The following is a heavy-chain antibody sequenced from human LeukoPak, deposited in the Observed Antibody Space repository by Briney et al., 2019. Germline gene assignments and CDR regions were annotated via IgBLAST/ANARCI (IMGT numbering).Heavy chain of an antibody. CDR2: IYYSGST. D-gene: IGHD6-6*01. CDR1: GGSISSSSYY. CDR3: ARNHYSSSSDPALFDY. J-gene: IGHJ4*02. V-gene: IGHV4-39*01. Sequence: SETLSLTCTVSGGSISSSSYYWGWIRQPPGKGLEWIGSIYYSGSTYYNPSLKSRVIISVDTSKNQFSLKLSSVTAADTAVYYCARNHYSSSSDPALFDYWGQGTLVTVSS.